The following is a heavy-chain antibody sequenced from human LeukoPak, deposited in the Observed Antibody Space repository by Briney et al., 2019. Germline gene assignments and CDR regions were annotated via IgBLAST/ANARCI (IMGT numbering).Heavy chain of an antibody. CDR3: ARVKSKYYFDY. Sequence: GRSLRLSCAASGFTFSSYAMHWVRQAPGKGPEWVAVISYDGSNKYYADSVKGRFTISRDNSKNTLYLQMNSLRAEDTAVYYCARVKSKYYFDYWGQGTLVTVSS. CDR2: ISYDGSNK. CDR1: GFTFSSYA. V-gene: IGHV3-30-3*01. J-gene: IGHJ4*02.